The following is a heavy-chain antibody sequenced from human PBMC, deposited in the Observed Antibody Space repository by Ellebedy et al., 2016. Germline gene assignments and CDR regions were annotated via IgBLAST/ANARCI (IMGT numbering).Heavy chain of an antibody. CDR1: GFTFSDYY. J-gene: IGHJ4*02. D-gene: IGHD5-12*01. Sequence: GGSLRLXXAASGFTFSDYYMSWIRQAPGKGLEWVSYISSSGSTIYYADSVKGRFTISRDNAKNSLYLQMNSLRAEDTAVYYCARVISGSGYDWSYYFDYWGQGTLVTVSS. CDR2: ISSSGSTI. CDR3: ARVISGSGYDWSYYFDY. V-gene: IGHV3-11*01.